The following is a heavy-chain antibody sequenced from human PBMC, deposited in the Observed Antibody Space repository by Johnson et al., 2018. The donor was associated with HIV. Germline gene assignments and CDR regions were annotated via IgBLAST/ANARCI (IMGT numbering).Heavy chain of an antibody. Sequence: VQLVESGGGLVQPGGSLRLSCAASGFTFSSYDMHWVRQATGKGLEWVSAIGTAGDTYYVDSVKGRFTISRDNAKNSLYLQMNSLRAEDTAVYYCTTGTSWYGAITFDIWGQGTMVTVSS. CDR3: TTGTSWYGAITFDI. V-gene: IGHV3-13*01. D-gene: IGHD6-13*01. CDR2: IGTAGDT. CDR1: GFTFSSYD. J-gene: IGHJ3*02.